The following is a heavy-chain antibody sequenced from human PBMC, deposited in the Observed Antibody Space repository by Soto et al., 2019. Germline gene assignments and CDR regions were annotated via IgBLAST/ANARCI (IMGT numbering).Heavy chain of an antibody. CDR1: GYIFTAYS. J-gene: IGHJ1*01. V-gene: IGHV1-46*01. CDR2: VNPSGGST. Sequence: ASVKVSCKASGYIFTAYSMHWVRRAPGQGLEWMGVVNPSGGSTNYAQKFQGRITLARDTSRNTVYMDLSSLTSEDTAVYYCAREENCSDGICYSEYFQRWGQGTLVTVSS. CDR3: AREENCSDGICYSEYFQR. D-gene: IGHD2-15*01.